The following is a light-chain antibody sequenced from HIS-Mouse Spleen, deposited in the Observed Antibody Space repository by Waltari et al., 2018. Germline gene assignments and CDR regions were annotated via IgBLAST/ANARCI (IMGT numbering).Light chain of an antibody. CDR2: EDS. V-gene: IGLV3-10*01. Sequence: SYELTQPSSVSVSPGQTARITCSGDVLAKKYARWFQQKPGQAPVLVIYEDSKRPSGIPERFSGSSSGTMATLTISGAQVEDEADYYCYSTDSSGNHSRVFGGGTKLTVL. CDR1: VLAKKY. J-gene: IGLJ3*02. CDR3: YSTDSSGNHSRV.